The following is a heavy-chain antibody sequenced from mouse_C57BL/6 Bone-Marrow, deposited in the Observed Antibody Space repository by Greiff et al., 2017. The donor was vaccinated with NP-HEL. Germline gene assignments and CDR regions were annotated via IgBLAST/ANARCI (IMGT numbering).Heavy chain of an antibody. V-gene: IGHV1-53*01. Sequence: QVQLQQPGTELVKPGASVKLSCKASGYTFTSYWMHWVKQRPGQGLEWIGNINPSNGGPNYNEKFKSKATLTVDKSSSTAYMQLSSLTSEDSAVYYCAREGYYYGSSYAWFAYWGQGTLVTVSA. CDR1: GYTFTSYW. D-gene: IGHD1-1*01. CDR2: INPSNGGP. CDR3: AREGYYYGSSYAWFAY. J-gene: IGHJ3*01.